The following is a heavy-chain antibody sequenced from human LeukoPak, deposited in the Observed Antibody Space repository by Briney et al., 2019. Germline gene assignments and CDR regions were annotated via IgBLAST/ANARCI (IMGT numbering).Heavy chain of an antibody. CDR3: ARFGDYYDFWSGYYSYFDY. CDR2: INSNGSST. CDR1: GFTFNKYW. Sequence: PGGSLRLSCAASGFTFNKYWMTWVRQAPGKGLVWVSRINSNGSSTSYADSVKGRFTISRDNAKNTLYLQMHSLRPEDTAVYYCARFGDYYDFWSGYYSYFDYWGQGTLVTVSS. D-gene: IGHD3-3*01. V-gene: IGHV3-74*01. J-gene: IGHJ4*02.